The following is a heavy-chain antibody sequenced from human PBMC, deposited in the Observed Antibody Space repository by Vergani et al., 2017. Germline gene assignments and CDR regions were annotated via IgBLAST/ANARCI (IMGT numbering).Heavy chain of an antibody. CDR3: ASGNTLFQRAYDFWSGNLPY. CDR1: GGTFSSYA. D-gene: IGHD3-3*01. Sequence: QVQLVQSGAEVKKPGSSVKVSCKASGGTFSSYAISWVRQAPGQGLEWMGGIIPIFGTANYAQKFQGRVTITADESTSTAYMELSSLRSEDTAVYSCASGNTLFQRAYDFWSGNLPYWGQGTLVTVSS. J-gene: IGHJ4*02. V-gene: IGHV1-69*01. CDR2: IIPIFGTA.